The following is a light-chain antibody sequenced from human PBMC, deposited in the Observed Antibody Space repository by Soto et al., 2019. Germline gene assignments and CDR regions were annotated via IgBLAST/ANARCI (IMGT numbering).Light chain of an antibody. CDR3: SSYTANSTPYV. J-gene: IGLJ1*01. V-gene: IGLV2-14*01. CDR2: DVT. Sequence: QSVLTQPASVSGSPGQSVTISCTGTSSDVGAYNYVSWYQQHPGKAPKLMIYDVTNRPSGVSSRFSGSKSGNTASLSISGLQAEDEADYYCSSYTANSTPYVFGPGTKVTVL. CDR1: SSDVGAYNY.